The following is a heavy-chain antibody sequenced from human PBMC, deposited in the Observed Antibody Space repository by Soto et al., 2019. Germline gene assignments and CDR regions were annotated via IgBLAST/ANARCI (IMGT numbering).Heavy chain of an antibody. CDR2: INPYNGNT. D-gene: IGHD1-1*01. V-gene: IGHV1-18*04. J-gene: IGHJ4*02. CDR3: ARNLASVHDY. CDR1: GYPFTSYG. Sequence: QVQLVQSGGEVKRPGASVKVSCKASGYPFTSYGISWVRQAPGQGLEWMGWINPYNGNTKYAQKFQGRVTMTTDTSTTTAYMELRSLSHDDTAVYYCARNLASVHDYWGQXSLVT.